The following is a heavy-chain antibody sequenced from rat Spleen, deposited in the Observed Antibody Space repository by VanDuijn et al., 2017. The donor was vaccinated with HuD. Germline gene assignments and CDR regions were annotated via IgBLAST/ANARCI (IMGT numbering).Heavy chain of an antibody. V-gene: IGHV5-31*01. D-gene: IGHD1-2*01. CDR1: GFTFNNYW. CDR2: ITNTGGST. J-gene: IGHJ3*01. Sequence: EVQLVESGGGLVQPGRSLKLSCVASGFTFNNYWMTWIRQAPGKGLEWVASITNTGGSTYYRDSVKGRFTISRDNAKSTLYLQMDSLRSEDTATYYCTTITVAALAYWGQGTLVTVAS. CDR3: TTITVAALAY.